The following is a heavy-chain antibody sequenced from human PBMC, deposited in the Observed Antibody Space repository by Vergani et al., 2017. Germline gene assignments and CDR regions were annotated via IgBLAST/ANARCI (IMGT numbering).Heavy chain of an antibody. V-gene: IGHV3-23*01. CDR3: AKANPRNSGYDYLYYYHAMDV. Sequence: EVQLLESGGDLVQPGGSLRLSCAASGFTFNHYAMNWVRQATGKGLEWVSGISGSGGSTYYAGSVKGRFTISRNSSKNTMYPQMNSLCAGDTAVYYCAKANPRNSGYDYLYYYHAMDVWGQGTTVTVSS. CDR2: ISGSGGST. J-gene: IGHJ6*02. CDR1: GFTFNHYA. D-gene: IGHD5-12*01.